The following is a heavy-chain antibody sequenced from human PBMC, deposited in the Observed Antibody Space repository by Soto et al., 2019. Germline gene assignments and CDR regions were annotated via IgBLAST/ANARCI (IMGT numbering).Heavy chain of an antibody. V-gene: IGHV3-23*01. J-gene: IGHJ6*02. Sequence: GGSLRLSCAASGFTFSSYAMSWVRQAPGKGLEWVSAISGSGGSTYYADSVKGRFTISRDNSKNTLYLQMNSLRAEDTAVYYCAKAVGYSYGYRYYYYGMDVWGQGTTVTVSS. CDR1: GFTFSSYA. CDR2: ISGSGGST. CDR3: AKAVGYSYGYRYYYYGMDV. D-gene: IGHD5-18*01.